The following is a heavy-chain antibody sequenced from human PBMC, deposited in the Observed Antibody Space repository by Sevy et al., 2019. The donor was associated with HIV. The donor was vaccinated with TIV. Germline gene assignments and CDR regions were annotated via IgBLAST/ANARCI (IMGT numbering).Heavy chain of an antibody. V-gene: IGHV3-23*01. CDR1: GFNFNIYS. CDR3: AREGCTRPHDY. CDR2: FSFGCGKI. Sequence: GGSLRLSCAVSGFNFNIYSMSWVRQAPGKGLEWVSTFSFGCGKINYAHSVKGRFIISRDDSKNTLYLQMNSLRAEDTAVYFCAREGCTRPHDYWGQGTLVTVSS. J-gene: IGHJ4*02. D-gene: IGHD2-8*01.